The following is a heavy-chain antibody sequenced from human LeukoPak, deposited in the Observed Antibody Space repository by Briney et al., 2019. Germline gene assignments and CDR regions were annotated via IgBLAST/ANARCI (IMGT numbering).Heavy chain of an antibody. V-gene: IGHV3-7*01. Sequence: PPGGSLRLSCAASGFTFSSYWMSWVRPAPGKGLEWVANINQDGSEKYYVDSVKGRFTISRDNAKNSLYLQMNSLRAEDTAVYYCARHSHSNYFDYWGQGTLVTVSS. CDR3: ARHSHSNYFDY. D-gene: IGHD4-11*01. CDR1: GFTFSSYW. J-gene: IGHJ4*02. CDR2: INQDGSEK.